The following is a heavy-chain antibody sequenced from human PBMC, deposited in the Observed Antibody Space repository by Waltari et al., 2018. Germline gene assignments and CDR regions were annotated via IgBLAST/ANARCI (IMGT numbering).Heavy chain of an antibody. V-gene: IGHV1-69*05. D-gene: IGHD3-22*01. Sequence: QVQLVQSGTEVKKPGSSVKVSCKASGGTFSSYAISWVRQATGQGLEWMGGIIPIFGTANYAQKFQGRVTITTDESTSTAYMELSSLRSEDTAVYYCARLYDSSGYYHDAFDIWGQGTMVTVSS. CDR2: IIPIFGTA. CDR3: ARLYDSSGYYHDAFDI. CDR1: GGTFSSYA. J-gene: IGHJ3*02.